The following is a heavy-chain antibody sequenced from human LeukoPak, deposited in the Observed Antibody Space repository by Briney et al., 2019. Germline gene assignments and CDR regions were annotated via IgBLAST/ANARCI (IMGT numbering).Heavy chain of an antibody. CDR2: INHSGST. J-gene: IGHJ3*02. CDR1: GASFSGYY. D-gene: IGHD3-22*01. V-gene: IGHV4-34*01. Sequence: SETLSLTCAVYGASFSGYYWTWIRQPPGKGLEWIGEINHSGSTNCNPSLRSRVTISVDTSKNQFSLKLSSVTAADTAVYYCASTTYYYDTSGYTGNAFDIWGQGTMVTASS. CDR3: ASTTYYYDTSGYTGNAFDI.